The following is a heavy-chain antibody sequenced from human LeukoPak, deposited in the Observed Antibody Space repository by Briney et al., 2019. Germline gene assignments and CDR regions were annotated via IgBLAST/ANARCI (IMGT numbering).Heavy chain of an antibody. CDR2: IKSKTDGGTT. V-gene: IGHV3-15*01. Sequence: GSLRLSCAASGFTFSGYGMSWVRQAPGKGLEWVGHIKSKTDGGTTDYAAPVKGRFTISRDDSKNTLYLQMNSLKTEDTAVYYCTTDVTYYDILTGYSYFDYWGQGTLVTVSS. CDR3: TTDVTYYDILTGYSYFDY. J-gene: IGHJ4*02. CDR1: GFTFSGYG. D-gene: IGHD3-9*01.